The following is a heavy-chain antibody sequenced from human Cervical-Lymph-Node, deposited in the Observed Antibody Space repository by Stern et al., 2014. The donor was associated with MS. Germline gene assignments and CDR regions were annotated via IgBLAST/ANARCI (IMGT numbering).Heavy chain of an antibody. J-gene: IGHJ6*02. Sequence: EVQLEESGAEVKKPGESLKISCKGSGYSFATYWIGWVRQVPGKGLEWMGILFPVDSDTRYSPSFQGQVTISAAKSISTAYLHWSSLKASDTAMYYCARPGDDTAKYGLDVWGQGTTVTVSS. CDR3: ARPGDDTAKYGLDV. CDR1: GYSFATYW. V-gene: IGHV5-51*01. D-gene: IGHD5-18*01. CDR2: LFPVDSDT.